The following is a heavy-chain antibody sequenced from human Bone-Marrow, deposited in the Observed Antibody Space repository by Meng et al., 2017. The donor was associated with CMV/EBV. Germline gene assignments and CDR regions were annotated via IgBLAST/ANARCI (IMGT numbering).Heavy chain of an antibody. CDR2: VYYRGNT. D-gene: IGHD1-1*01. CDR1: DYPIGSSGYY. J-gene: IGHJ6*01. CDR3: ARERPSTTGGSYGMDV. V-gene: IGHV4-39*07. Sequence: SEPLTLTCNVSDYPIGSSGYYWAWIRQPPGKGLEWIGNVYYRGNTYYNPSLKSRVTISLDTSNNQFSLSLSSVTAADTALYYCARERPSTTGGSYGMDVWGQGTTVTVSS.